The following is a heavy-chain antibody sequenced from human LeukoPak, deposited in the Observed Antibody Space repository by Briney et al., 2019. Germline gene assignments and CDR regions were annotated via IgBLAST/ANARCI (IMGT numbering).Heavy chain of an antibody. D-gene: IGHD3-3*01. CDR2: INPNSGGT. J-gene: IGHJ3*02. CDR1: GYTFTGYY. CDR3: ARITYYDFWSGYYSSPDDAFDI. Sequence: GASVKVSCKASGYTFTGYYMHWVRQAPGQGLEWMGWINPNSGGTNYAQKFQGRVTMTRDTSISTAYMELSRLRSDDTAVYYCARITYYDFWSGYYSSPDDAFDIWGQGTMVTVSS. V-gene: IGHV1-2*02.